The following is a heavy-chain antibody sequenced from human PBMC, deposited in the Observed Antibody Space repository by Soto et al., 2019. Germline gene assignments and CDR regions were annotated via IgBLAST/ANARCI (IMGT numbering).Heavy chain of an antibody. CDR3: ARQDCSSTSCSSFDY. V-gene: IGHV4-39*01. J-gene: IGHJ4*02. CDR2: IYYSGST. Sequence: QLQLQESGPGLVKPSETLSLTCTVSGGSISSSSYYWGWIRQPPGKGLEWIGSIYYSGSTYYNPSLKSRVTISVDTSKNQFSLKLSSVTAADTAVYYCARQDCSSTSCSSFDYWGQGTLVTVSS. D-gene: IGHD2-2*01. CDR1: GGSISSSSYY.